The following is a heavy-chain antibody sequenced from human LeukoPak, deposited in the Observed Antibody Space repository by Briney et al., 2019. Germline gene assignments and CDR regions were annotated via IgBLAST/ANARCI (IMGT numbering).Heavy chain of an antibody. Sequence: GESLQISCQGSGYSFTSYWIGWVRQMPGKGLEWMGIIYPGDSDTRYSPSFQGQVTISADKSISTAYLQWSSLKASDTAMYYCAIATEMATISGAFDIWGQGTMVTVSS. J-gene: IGHJ3*02. V-gene: IGHV5-51*01. CDR3: AIATEMATISGAFDI. CDR1: GYSFTSYW. CDR2: IYPGDSDT. D-gene: IGHD5-24*01.